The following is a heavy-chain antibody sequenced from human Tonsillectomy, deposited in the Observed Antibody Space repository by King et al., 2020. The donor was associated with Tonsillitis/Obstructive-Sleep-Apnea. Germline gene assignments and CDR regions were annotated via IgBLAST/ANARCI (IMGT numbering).Heavy chain of an antibody. J-gene: IGHJ4*02. CDR2: IYYSVST. V-gene: IGHV4-39*01. CDR3: ARVDDYSNYYFDY. Sequence: QLQESGPGLVKPSETLSLTCTVSGGSISSSSYYWGWIRQPPGKGLEWIGSIYYSVSTYYNPSLKSRVTISVYTSKNQFSLKLSSVTAADTAVYYCARVDDYSNYYFDYWGQGTLVTVSS. CDR1: GGSISSSSYY. D-gene: IGHD4-11*01.